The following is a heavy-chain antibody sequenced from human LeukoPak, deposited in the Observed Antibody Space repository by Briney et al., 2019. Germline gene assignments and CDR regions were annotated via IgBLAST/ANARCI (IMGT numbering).Heavy chain of an antibody. V-gene: IGHV1-2*02. D-gene: IGHD3-22*01. CDR1: GYTFTGYY. Sequence: GASVKVSCKASGYTFTGYYMHWVRQAPGQGLEWMGWINPNSGGTNYAQKFQGRVTMTRDTSISTAYMELSRLRSDDTAVYYCAREGFGDDSSGYSDCWGQGTLVTVSS. CDR2: INPNSGGT. J-gene: IGHJ4*02. CDR3: AREGFGDDSSGYSDC.